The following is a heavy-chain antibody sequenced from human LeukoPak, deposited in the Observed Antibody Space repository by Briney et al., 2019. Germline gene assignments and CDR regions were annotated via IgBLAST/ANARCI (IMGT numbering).Heavy chain of an antibody. V-gene: IGHV1-46*01. CDR1: GDTFTGYY. Sequence: ASVKVSCKASGDTFTGYYMHWVRQAPGQGLEWMGIINPSGGSTSYAQKFQRRVTMTRDMSTSTVYMELSSLRSEDTAVYYCARDADYYYYYMDVWGKGTTVTVSS. CDR2: INPSGGST. CDR3: ARDADYYYYYMDV. J-gene: IGHJ6*03.